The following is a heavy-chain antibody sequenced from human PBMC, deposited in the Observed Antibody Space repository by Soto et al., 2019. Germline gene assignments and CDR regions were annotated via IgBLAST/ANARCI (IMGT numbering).Heavy chain of an antibody. D-gene: IGHD3-9*01. CDR1: GGSFSNYY. CDR3: APVRNFDKLFSL. V-gene: IGHV4-34*01. Sequence: TXXTLSLPFAVYGGSFSNYYWRWILQPPGKGLEWIGEIDQGGSTTYNPSLKSRVTMSLDTSKNQYFLKLNSVTAADTAVYYCAPVRNFDKLFSLWGQGTPVTVSS. CDR2: IDQGGST. J-gene: IGHJ4*02.